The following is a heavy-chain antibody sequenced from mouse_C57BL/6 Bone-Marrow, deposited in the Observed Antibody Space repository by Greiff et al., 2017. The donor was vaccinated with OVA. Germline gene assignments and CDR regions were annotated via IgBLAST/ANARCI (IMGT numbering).Heavy chain of an antibody. Sequence: QVQLQQPGAELVRPGSSVKLSCKASGYTFTSYWMDWVKQRPGQGLEWIGNIYPSDSETHYNQKFKDKATLTVDKSSSTAYMQLSSLTSEDSAVYYCFYYDYDGDFWYFDVWGTGTTVTVSS. CDR1: GYTFTSYW. CDR3: FYYDYDGDFWYFDV. D-gene: IGHD2-4*01. J-gene: IGHJ1*03. CDR2: IYPSDSET. V-gene: IGHV1-61*01.